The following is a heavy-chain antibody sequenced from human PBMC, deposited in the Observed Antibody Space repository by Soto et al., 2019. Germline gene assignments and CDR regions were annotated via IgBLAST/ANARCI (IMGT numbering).Heavy chain of an antibody. CDR1: GVTFSSYG. CDR3: AREITVTTQVPHRRGLYWYFYL. V-gene: IGHV3-33*01. D-gene: IGHD4-17*01. Sequence: QVQLVESGGGVVQPGRSLRLSCAASGVTFSSYGIHWVRQAPGKGLEWVVVICDDGSNKYYADSVKDRFTISRHNFKNTLYRQMSSPRGEDAALYDCAREITVTTQVPHRRGLYWYFYLWGRGNLVTVSS. CDR2: ICDDGSNK. J-gene: IGHJ2*01.